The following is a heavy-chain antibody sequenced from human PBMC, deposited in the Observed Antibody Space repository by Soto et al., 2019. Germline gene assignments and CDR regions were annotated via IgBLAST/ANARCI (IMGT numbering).Heavy chain of an antibody. V-gene: IGHV4-39*01. CDR1: GGSISSSSYY. J-gene: IGHJ4*02. CDR3: ARSPLKLLWFGELSMG. D-gene: IGHD3-10*01. Sequence: PSETLSLTCTVSGGSISSSSYYWGWIRQPPGKGLEWIGSIYYSGSTYYNPSLKSRVTISVDTSKSQFSLKLSSVTAADTAVYYCARSPLKLLWFGELSMGWGQGTLVTVSS. CDR2: IYYSGST.